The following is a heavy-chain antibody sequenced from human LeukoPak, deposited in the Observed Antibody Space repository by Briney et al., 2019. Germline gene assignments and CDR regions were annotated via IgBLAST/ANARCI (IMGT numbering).Heavy chain of an antibody. V-gene: IGHV1-46*01. CDR1: GYTFTGYY. CDR2: LNPSGGYT. J-gene: IGHJ4*02. CDR3: ASGRDTAMFEY. Sequence: GASVKVSCKASGYTFTGYYMHWVRQAPGQGLEWMTILNPSGGYTNYAQKFQGRVTVTRDTSTSTVYMELSSLRFEDTAVYYCASGRDTAMFEYWGQGTLVTVSS. D-gene: IGHD5-18*01.